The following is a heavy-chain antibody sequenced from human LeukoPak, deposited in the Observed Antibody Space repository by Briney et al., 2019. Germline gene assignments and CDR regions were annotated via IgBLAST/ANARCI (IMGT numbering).Heavy chain of an antibody. D-gene: IGHD4-17*01. Sequence: GSLRLSCAASGFTFSIYSMNWVRQAPGMGLEWVSYIGGTHSNIYYADSVKGRFTISRDDAKNSPYLQMNSLRDEDTAVYYCARDRDYAFDSWGQGTLVTVSS. CDR1: GFTFSIYS. V-gene: IGHV3-48*02. CDR2: IGGTHSNI. J-gene: IGHJ4*02. CDR3: ARDRDYAFDS.